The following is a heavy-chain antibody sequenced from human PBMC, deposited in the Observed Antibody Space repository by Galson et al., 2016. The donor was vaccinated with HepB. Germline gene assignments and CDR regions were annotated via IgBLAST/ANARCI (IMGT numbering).Heavy chain of an antibody. CDR1: GFSVGGKY. Sequence: SLRLSCAASGFSVGGKYMCWARQAPGKGLEWVSAIFSGDATYYRDSVKGRFTISRDTSKNTLYLQMNNLRAEDTAIYYCEGYSDPFDIWGQGTMVTVSS. CDR2: IFSGDAT. D-gene: IGHD3-22*01. J-gene: IGHJ3*02. CDR3: EGYSDPFDI. V-gene: IGHV3-53*01.